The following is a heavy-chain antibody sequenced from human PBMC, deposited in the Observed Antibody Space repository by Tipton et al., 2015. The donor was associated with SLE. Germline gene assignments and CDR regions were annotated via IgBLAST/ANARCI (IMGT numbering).Heavy chain of an antibody. CDR1: GFTFSSYE. Sequence: SLRLSCAASGFTFSSYEMNWVRQAPGKGLEWVSYISSSGSTRYYADSVKGRFTISRDNAKNSLYLQMNSLRAEDTAVYYCARDSRSIVGATGFDYWGQGTLVTVSS. CDR3: ARDSRSIVGATGFDY. D-gene: IGHD1-26*01. J-gene: IGHJ4*02. CDR2: ISSSGSTR. V-gene: IGHV3-48*03.